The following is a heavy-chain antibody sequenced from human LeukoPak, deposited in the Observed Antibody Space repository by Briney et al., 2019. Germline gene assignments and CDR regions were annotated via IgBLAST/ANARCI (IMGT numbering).Heavy chain of an antibody. CDR1: GGSIGSSSYY. D-gene: IGHD1-26*01. Sequence: SETLSLTCTVSGGSIGSSSYYWGWIRQPPGKGLEWIGSIYYSGSTYYNPSLKSRVTISVDTSKNQFSLKLSSVTAADTAVYYCAGQDSGSYYAAYYFDYWGQGTLVTVSS. CDR3: AGQDSGSYYAAYYFDY. CDR2: IYYSGST. J-gene: IGHJ4*02. V-gene: IGHV4-39*01.